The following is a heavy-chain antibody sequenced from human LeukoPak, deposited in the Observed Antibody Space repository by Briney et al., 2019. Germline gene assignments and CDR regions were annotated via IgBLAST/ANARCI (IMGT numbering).Heavy chain of an antibody. J-gene: IGHJ5*02. V-gene: IGHV3-21*04. CDR3: AKGDIVVVPAAAHSP. CDR2: ISSSSSYI. Sequence: PGGSLRLSCAASGFTFSSYSMNWVRQAPGKGLEWVSSISSSSSYIYYADSVKGRFTISRDNAKNSLYPQMNSLRAEDTAVYYCAKGDIVVVPAAAHSPWGQGTLVTVSS. CDR1: GFTFSSYS. D-gene: IGHD2-2*01.